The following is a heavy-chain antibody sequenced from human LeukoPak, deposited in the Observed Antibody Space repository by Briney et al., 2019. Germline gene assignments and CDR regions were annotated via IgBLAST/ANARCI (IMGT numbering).Heavy chain of an antibody. J-gene: IGHJ4*02. D-gene: IGHD1-14*01. CDR1: GLTLINAW. CDR3: PTGVGTLGY. V-gene: IGHV3-15*01. Sequence: GGSVRLPRGVWGLTLINAWMTCVPHPSGKGVVGVGRIQSTANGGTPHYARPVKGRFTLSKDDSKNTLYLQMNSRKTEDTGVYYCPTGVGTLGYWGQGALVTVSS. CDR2: IQSTANGGTP.